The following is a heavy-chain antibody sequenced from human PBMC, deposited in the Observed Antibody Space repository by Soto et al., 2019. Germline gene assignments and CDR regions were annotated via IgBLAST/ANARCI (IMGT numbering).Heavy chain of an antibody. Sequence: LSLTCAVYGGSFSGYYWSWIRQPPGKGLEWIGEINHSGSTNYNPSLKSRVTISVDTSKNQFSLKLSSVTAADTAVYYCARGYYDFWSGYRDYYYYGMDVWGQGTTVTV. V-gene: IGHV4-34*01. CDR2: INHSGST. J-gene: IGHJ6*02. CDR1: GGSFSGYY. CDR3: ARGYYDFWSGYRDYYYYGMDV. D-gene: IGHD3-3*01.